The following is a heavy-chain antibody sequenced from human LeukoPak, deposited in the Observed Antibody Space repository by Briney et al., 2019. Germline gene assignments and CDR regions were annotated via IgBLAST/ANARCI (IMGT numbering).Heavy chain of an antibody. CDR2: ISSSGSTI. CDR1: GFTFSSYE. Sequence: GGSLRLSCAASGFTFSSYEMNWVRQAPGKGLEWVSYISSSGSTIYYADSVKGRFTISRDNSKNTLYLQMNNLRAEDTAVYYCAREASDWNYYYYLDVWGKGTTVTISS. D-gene: IGHD6-19*01. V-gene: IGHV3-48*03. CDR3: AREASDWNYYYYLDV. J-gene: IGHJ6*03.